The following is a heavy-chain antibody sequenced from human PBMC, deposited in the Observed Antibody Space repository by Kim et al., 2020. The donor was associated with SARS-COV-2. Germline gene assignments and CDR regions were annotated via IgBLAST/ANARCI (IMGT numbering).Heavy chain of an antibody. CDR2: INSDGSST. CDR1: GITFSSYW. Sequence: GGSLRLSCAASGITFSSYWMHWVRQAPGKGLEWVSRINSDGSSTTYADSVKGRFTISKDNAKNTLYLQMNNLRAEDSAVYYCTRGSGYYGGAFDVWGQGTMVTVSS. J-gene: IGHJ3*01. D-gene: IGHD3-22*01. V-gene: IGHV3-74*01. CDR3: TRGSGYYGGAFDV.